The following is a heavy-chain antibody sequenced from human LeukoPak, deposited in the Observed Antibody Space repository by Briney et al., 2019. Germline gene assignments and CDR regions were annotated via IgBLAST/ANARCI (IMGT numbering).Heavy chain of an antibody. Sequence: GGSLRLSCAASGFTFSSYAMHWVGQAPAKGLEWVAGISYDGSNKYYADSVKGRFTISRDNSKNTLYLQMNSLRAEDTAVYYCARGRTIFGNSPPGYWGQGTLVTVSS. CDR2: ISYDGSNK. CDR3: ARGRTIFGNSPPGY. J-gene: IGHJ4*02. V-gene: IGHV3-30*04. D-gene: IGHD3-3*01. CDR1: GFTFSSYA.